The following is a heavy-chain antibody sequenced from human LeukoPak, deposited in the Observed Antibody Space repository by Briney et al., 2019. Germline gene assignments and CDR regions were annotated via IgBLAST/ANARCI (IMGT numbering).Heavy chain of an antibody. CDR1: GFTVSSNY. D-gene: IGHD6-13*01. J-gene: IGHJ3*02. CDR2: IYSGGST. V-gene: IGHV3-66*01. CDR3: ARVEAAAGTMYAFDI. Sequence: GGSLRLSCAASGFTVSSNYMSWVRQAPGKGLEWVSAIYSGGSTYYADSVKGRFTISRDNSKSTLYLQMNSLRAEDTAVYYCARVEAAAGTMYAFDIWGQGTMVTVSS.